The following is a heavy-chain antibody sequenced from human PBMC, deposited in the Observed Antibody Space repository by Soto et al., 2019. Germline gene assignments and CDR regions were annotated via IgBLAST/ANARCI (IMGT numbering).Heavy chain of an antibody. CDR3: ARDYYDSSGTFFGLRDPTHYNSFDP. J-gene: IGHJ5*02. Sequence: GSRRVSKEKEQGLEWLGWISAYNGNTNYAQKLQGRVTVVTDTPTSAAYMELRSLRSDDTAVYYCARDYYDSSGTFFGLRDPTHYNSFDPWGRGTL. V-gene: IGHV1-18*04. CDR2: ISAYNGNT. CDR1: G. D-gene: IGHD3-22*01.